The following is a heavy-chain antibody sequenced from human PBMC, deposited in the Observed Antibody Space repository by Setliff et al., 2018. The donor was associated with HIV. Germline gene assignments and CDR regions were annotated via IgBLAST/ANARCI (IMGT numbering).Heavy chain of an antibody. Sequence: ASVKVSCKASGYTFINYDIYWVRQTTGQGLEWMGWMNPDSGNTGYAQKFQGRVTMTRNTSISTAYMELSSVRSQDTAVYYCARGKVLRGNILYYWGQGTRVTVSS. CDR2: MNPDSGNT. CDR1: GYTFINYD. D-gene: IGHD2-8*01. CDR3: ARGKVLRGNILYY. J-gene: IGHJ4*02. V-gene: IGHV1-8*02.